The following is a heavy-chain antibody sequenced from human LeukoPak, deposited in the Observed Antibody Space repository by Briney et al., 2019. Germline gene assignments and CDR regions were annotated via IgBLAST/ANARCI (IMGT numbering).Heavy chain of an antibody. CDR3: ARSQYQLPYFDY. Sequence: PSETLSLTCTVSGGSISSYYWSWIRQPPGKGLEWIGYIYYSGSTNYNPSLKSRVTISVDTSKNQFSLKLSSVTAADTAVCYCARSQYQLPYFDYWGQGTLVTVSS. CDR2: IYYSGST. D-gene: IGHD2-2*01. J-gene: IGHJ4*02. V-gene: IGHV4-59*01. CDR1: GGSISSYY.